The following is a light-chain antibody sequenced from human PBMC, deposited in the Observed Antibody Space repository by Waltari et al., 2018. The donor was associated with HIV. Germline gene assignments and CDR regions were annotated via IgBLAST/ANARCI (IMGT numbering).Light chain of an antibody. CDR3: QQFNSYPIT. CDR1: QGISSA. Sequence: AIQLTQSPSSLYASVGDRVTITCRASQGISSALAWYQQKAGKAPKLLIYDASSLESGVPSRFSGSGSGTDFTLTISILQPEDFATYYCQQFNSYPITFGQGTRLEIK. V-gene: IGKV1-13*02. CDR2: DAS. J-gene: IGKJ5*01.